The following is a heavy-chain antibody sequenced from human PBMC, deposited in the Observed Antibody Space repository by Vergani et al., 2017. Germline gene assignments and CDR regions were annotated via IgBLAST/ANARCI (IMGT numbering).Heavy chain of an antibody. CDR3: ARLYGRDSSGSKYFDY. CDR1: GDNFNNYW. V-gene: IGHV5-51*03. D-gene: IGHD3-22*01. J-gene: IGHJ4*02. Sequence: EVQLIQSGTEVRKPGESLKISCKDSGDNFNNYWIGWVRQMPGKGLEWMAVIYPLNSETVYSPSFQGQVTISADKSISTAYLQRSSLRASDSAMYYCARLYGRDSSGSKYFDYWGQGTLVTVSS. CDR2: IYPLNSET.